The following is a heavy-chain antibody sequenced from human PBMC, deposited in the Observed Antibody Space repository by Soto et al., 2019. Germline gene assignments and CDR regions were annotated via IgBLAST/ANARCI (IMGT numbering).Heavy chain of an antibody. V-gene: IGHV1-8*01. CDR2: MSPNSGRT. J-gene: IGHJ4*02. CDR1: GYTFSNYD. D-gene: IGHD2-2*02. Sequence: QVQLVQSGAEVKKPGASVKVSCKASGYTFSNYDINWVRQATGQGLEWMGWMSPNSGRTGYAQKLQGRVTMTSNTSSSTAYMQLTSLRSEDTADYYCATGKRYTNDYWGQGTLVSVPS. CDR3: ATGKRYTNDY.